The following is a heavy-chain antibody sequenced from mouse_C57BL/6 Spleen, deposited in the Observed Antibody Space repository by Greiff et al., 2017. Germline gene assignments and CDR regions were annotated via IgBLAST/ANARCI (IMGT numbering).Heavy chain of an antibody. V-gene: IGHV3-6*01. CDR2: ISYDGSN. Sequence: VQLKESGPGLVKPSQSLSLTCSVTGYSITSGYYWNWIRQFPGNKLEWMGYISYDGSNNYNPSLKNRISITRDTSKNQFFLKLNSVTTEDTATYYCARYGYGNYGGAYWGQGTLGTVSA. CDR1: GYSITSGYY. D-gene: IGHD2-1*01. J-gene: IGHJ3*01. CDR3: ARYGYGNYGGAY.